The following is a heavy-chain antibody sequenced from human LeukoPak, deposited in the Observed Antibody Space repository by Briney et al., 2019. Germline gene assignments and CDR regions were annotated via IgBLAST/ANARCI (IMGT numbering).Heavy chain of an antibody. CDR1: GFTFINYA. CDR3: AKHFGSGDYYNFFDD. Sequence: GGSLRLSCAASGFTFINYAMTWVRQAPGKGLEWVSTISVSGASTYYADSVKGRFTISRDNSKNTLFLQMNSLRAEDTALHYCAKHFGSGDYYNFFDDWGQGTLVSVSS. V-gene: IGHV3-23*01. J-gene: IGHJ4*02. CDR2: ISVSGAST. D-gene: IGHD3-10*01.